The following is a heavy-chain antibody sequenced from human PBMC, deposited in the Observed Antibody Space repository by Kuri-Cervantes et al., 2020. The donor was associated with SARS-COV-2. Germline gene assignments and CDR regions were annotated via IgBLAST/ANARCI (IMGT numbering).Heavy chain of an antibody. D-gene: IGHD2-15*01. V-gene: IGHV4-34*01. CDR1: GGSFSGYY. J-gene: IGHJ5*02. Sequence: SETLSLTCAVYGGSFSGYYWSWIRQPPGKGLEWIGKINHSGSTNYNPSLKSRVTISVDTSKNQFSLKLSSVTAADTAVYYCARGRQFWDIVVVVAARWFDPWGQGTLVTVSS. CDR3: ARGRQFWDIVVVVAARWFDP. CDR2: INHSGST.